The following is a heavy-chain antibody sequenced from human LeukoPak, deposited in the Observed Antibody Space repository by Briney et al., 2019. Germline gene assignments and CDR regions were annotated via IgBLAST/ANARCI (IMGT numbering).Heavy chain of an antibody. CDR3: ARGVTMVRGVLYYYYYYMDV. J-gene: IGHJ6*03. CDR2: MNPNSGNT. CDR1: GYTFTSYD. Sequence: ASVKVSCKASGYTFTSYDINWVRQATGQGLEWMGWMNPNSGNTGYAQKFQGRVTMTRNTSISTAYMELSSLRSEDTAVYYCARGVTMVRGVLYYYYYYMDVWGKGTTVTVS. D-gene: IGHD3-10*01. V-gene: IGHV1-8*01.